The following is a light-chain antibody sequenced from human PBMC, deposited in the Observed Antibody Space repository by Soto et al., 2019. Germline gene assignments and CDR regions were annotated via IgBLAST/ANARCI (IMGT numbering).Light chain of an antibody. J-gene: IGKJ1*01. CDR2: GAS. CDR1: QSVSSTY. CDR3: HHYGSSRT. V-gene: IGKV3-20*01. Sequence: EIVLTQSPGTLTLSPGERATLSCRASQSVSSTYLAWYQQKPGQAPRLLIYGASSRATGIPDRFSGSGSATDFTLTISRLEPEDFAVYYCHHYGSSRTFGQGTKVEIK.